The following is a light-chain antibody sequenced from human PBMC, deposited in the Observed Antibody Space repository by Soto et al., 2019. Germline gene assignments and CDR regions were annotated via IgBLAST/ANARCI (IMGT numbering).Light chain of an antibody. Sequence: DSQVSEYPSSLSASVGDRVTITCRASQSISRYLNWYQQKPGKAPEPLIYAASSLQSGVPSRFSGSGSGTDFTLTISSLQPEDFATYYCQQSHNAWTFGQGTKVDI. J-gene: IGKJ1*01. CDR2: AAS. CDR3: QQSHNAWT. V-gene: IGKV1-39*01. CDR1: QSISRY.